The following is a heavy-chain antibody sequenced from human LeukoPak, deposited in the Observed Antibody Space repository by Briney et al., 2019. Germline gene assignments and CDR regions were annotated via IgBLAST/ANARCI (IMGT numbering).Heavy chain of an antibody. D-gene: IGHD4-23*01. Sequence: ASVKVSCKVSGYTLTELSMHWVRQAPGKGLEWMGGFDPEDGETIYAQKFQGRVTMTRNTSISTAYMELSSLRSEDTAVYYCARAKETTVVTPGGYWGQGTLVTVSS. CDR1: GYTLTELS. V-gene: IGHV1-24*01. CDR3: ARAKETTVVTPGGY. J-gene: IGHJ4*02. CDR2: FDPEDGET.